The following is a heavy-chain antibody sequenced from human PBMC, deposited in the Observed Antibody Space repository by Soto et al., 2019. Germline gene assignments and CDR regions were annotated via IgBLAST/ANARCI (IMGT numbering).Heavy chain of an antibody. D-gene: IGHD3-16*02. J-gene: IGHJ4*02. CDR1: GFTFRSYG. V-gene: IGHV3-30*18. CDR2: ISYDGSEK. CDR3: AKDGGGIQLWFNY. Sequence: QVQLVESGGGVVQPGRSLRLSCAASGFTFRSYGMHWVRQAPGKGLEWVAVISYDGSEKHYGDSVKGRFTISRDNSKNTLYLQMDSLRAEDTAVYYCAKDGGGIQLWFNYWGQGTLVAVSS.